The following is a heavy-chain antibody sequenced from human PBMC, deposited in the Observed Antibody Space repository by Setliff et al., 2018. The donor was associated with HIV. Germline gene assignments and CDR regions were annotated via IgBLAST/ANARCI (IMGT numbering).Heavy chain of an antibody. CDR2: IGSKANSYAT. CDR3: KADSSGYP. CDR1: GFTFSGST. V-gene: IGHV3-73*01. Sequence: PGGSLRLSCAASGFTFSGSTIHWVCQASGKGLEWVGRIGSKANSYATAYAASVKGRFTTSREDSKNTAYLQMNSLKTEDTAVYYCKADSSGYPWGQGTLVTVSS. D-gene: IGHD3-22*01. J-gene: IGHJ5*02.